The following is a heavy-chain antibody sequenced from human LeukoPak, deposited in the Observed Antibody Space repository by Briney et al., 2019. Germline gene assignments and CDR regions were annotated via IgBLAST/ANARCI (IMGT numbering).Heavy chain of an antibody. CDR1: GGSFSGYY. CDR2: INHSGST. Sequence: PSETLSLTCAVYGGSFSGYYWSWIRQPPGKGLEWIGEINHSGSTNYNPSLKSRVTISVDTSKNQFSLKLSSVTAADTAVYYCAGLYIAVAVDYWGQGTLVTVSS. V-gene: IGHV4-34*01. D-gene: IGHD6-19*01. CDR3: AGLYIAVAVDY. J-gene: IGHJ4*02.